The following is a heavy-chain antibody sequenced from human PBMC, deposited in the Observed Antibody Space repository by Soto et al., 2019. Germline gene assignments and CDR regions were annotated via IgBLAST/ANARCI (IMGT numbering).Heavy chain of an antibody. CDR1: GFTFSSYA. CDR2: ISYDGSNK. Sequence: LSLTCAASGFTFSSYAMHWVRQAPGKGLERVAVISYDGSNKYYADSVKGRFTISRDNSKNTLYLQMNSLRAEDTAVYYCSSSIVGATNRDYYYGMDVWGQGTTVTVSS. D-gene: IGHD1-26*01. CDR3: SSSIVGATNRDYYYGMDV. J-gene: IGHJ6*02. V-gene: IGHV3-30*04.